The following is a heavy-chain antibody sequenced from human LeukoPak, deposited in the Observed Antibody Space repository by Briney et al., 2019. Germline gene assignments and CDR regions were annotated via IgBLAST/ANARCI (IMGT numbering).Heavy chain of an antibody. Sequence: GGSLRLSCAASGFTVTSNYMNWVRQAPGKGLECVANIKPDGSEKNYVDSVKGRFTISRDNAKKSLSLQMNSLRAEDTAVYYCARYNSDWGCLDPWGQGTLVTVSS. CDR1: GFTVTSNY. D-gene: IGHD6-19*01. CDR3: ARYNSDWGCLDP. V-gene: IGHV3-7*01. CDR2: IKPDGSEK. J-gene: IGHJ5*02.